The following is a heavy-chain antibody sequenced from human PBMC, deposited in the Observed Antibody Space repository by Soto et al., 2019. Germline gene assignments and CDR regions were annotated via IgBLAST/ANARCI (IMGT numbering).Heavy chain of an antibody. J-gene: IGHJ4*02. Sequence: ASLKVSCKVSGYTFTSYAMHWVRQAPGQRREWMGWINAGNGNTKYSQKFQGRVTITRDTSASTAYMELSSLRSEDTAVYYCARDGGYSGYDPIDYWGQGTLVTVSS. CDR3: ARDGGYSGYDPIDY. V-gene: IGHV1-3*01. CDR1: GYTFTSYA. CDR2: INAGNGNT. D-gene: IGHD5-12*01.